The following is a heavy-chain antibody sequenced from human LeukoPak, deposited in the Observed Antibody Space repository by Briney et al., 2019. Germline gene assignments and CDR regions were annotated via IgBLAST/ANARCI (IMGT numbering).Heavy chain of an antibody. D-gene: IGHD3-10*01. CDR3: AGYASGTMRDY. V-gene: IGHV4-39*01. CDR1: GGSVSSYY. CDR2: CGRST. J-gene: IGHJ4*02. Sequence: SETLSLTCTVSGGSVSSYYWGWIRQPPGKGLEWIGSCGRSTYYDPSLKSRVTISVDTSKNQFSLKLSSVTAADTALYYCAGYASGTMRDYWGQGAVVTVSS.